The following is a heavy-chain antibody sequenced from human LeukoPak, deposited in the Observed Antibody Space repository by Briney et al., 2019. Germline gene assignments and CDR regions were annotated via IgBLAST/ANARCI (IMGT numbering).Heavy chain of an antibody. D-gene: IGHD5-18*01. J-gene: IGHJ4*02. Sequence: GASVKVSCKASGYTFTSNYIHWVRQAPGQGLEWMGMIYPRDGSTSYAQKFQGRVTVTRDTSTSTVHMELSGLRSEDTALYYCAATQISGDNNDSFDYWGQGTLVTVSS. V-gene: IGHV1-46*01. CDR2: IYPRDGST. CDR3: AATQISGDNNDSFDY. CDR1: GYTFTSNY.